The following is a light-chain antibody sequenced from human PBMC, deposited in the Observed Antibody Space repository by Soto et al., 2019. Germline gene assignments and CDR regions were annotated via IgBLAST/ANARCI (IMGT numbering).Light chain of an antibody. Sequence: IVLTQSPGTLSXXXGXXXTXXXRASQSVTTYLAWYRQKPGQAPRLLIYDASNRAAGIPARFSGSGSGTDFTLTISSLEPEDFAVYYCQQYGSSPLTFGGGTKVDIK. CDR3: QQYGSSPLT. CDR1: QSVTTY. CDR2: DAS. V-gene: IGKV3-11*01. J-gene: IGKJ4*01.